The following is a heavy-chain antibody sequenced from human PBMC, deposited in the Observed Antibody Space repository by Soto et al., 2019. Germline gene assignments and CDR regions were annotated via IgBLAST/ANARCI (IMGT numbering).Heavy chain of an antibody. D-gene: IGHD6-13*01. V-gene: IGHV4-30-2*05. CDR1: GGSISSGNSYS. CDR2: ISHTGST. Sequence: SETLSLTCAVSGGSISSGNSYSWSWIRQPPGKGLEWIGSISHTGSTYYNPSLKSRVTISVDTSKNQFSLKLSSVTAADTAVYYCARKRGSSWYIYYYYGMDVWGQGTTVTVSS. CDR3: ARKRGSSWYIYYYYGMDV. J-gene: IGHJ6*02.